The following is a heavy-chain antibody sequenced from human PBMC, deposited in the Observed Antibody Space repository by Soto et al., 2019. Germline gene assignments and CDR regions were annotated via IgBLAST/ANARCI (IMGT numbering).Heavy chain of an antibody. J-gene: IGHJ3*02. D-gene: IGHD3-3*01. V-gene: IGHV1-18*04. CDR2: ISAYNGNT. Sequence: QVQLVQSGAEVKKPGASVKVSCKASGYTFTSYGISWVRQAPGQGLEWMGWISAYNGNTNYAQNLQGRVTMTTDTSTSTAYMELRSLRSDDTAVYYCARGIYEFWSGYYTNHDAFDIWGQGTMVTVSS. CDR3: ARGIYEFWSGYYTNHDAFDI. CDR1: GYTFTSYG.